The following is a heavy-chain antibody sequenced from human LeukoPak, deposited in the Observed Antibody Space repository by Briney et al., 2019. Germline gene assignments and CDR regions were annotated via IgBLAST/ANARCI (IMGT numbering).Heavy chain of an antibody. J-gene: IGHJ3*02. CDR3: ARGPITMIVVVITTSGAFDI. Sequence: ASVKVSCKASGYTFTSYDINWVRQATGQGLEWMGWMNPNSGNTGYAQKFQGRVTMTRNTSISTAYMELSSLRSEATAVYYCARGPITMIVVVITTSGAFDIWGQGTMVTVSS. CDR1: GYTFTSYD. V-gene: IGHV1-8*01. CDR2: MNPNSGNT. D-gene: IGHD3-22*01.